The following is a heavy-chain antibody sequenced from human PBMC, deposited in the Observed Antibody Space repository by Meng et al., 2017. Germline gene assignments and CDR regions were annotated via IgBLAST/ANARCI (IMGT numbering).Heavy chain of an antibody. CDR1: GFTFSSYA. Sequence: GESLKISCAASGFTFSSYAMHWVRQAPGKGLEWVAVISYDGSNKYYADSVKGRFTISRDNSKNTLYLQMNSLRAEDTAVYYCARRCSGGSCYHYYYYGMDVWGQGTTVTVSS. V-gene: IGHV3-30*04. D-gene: IGHD2-15*01. J-gene: IGHJ6*02. CDR3: ARRCSGGSCYHYYYYGMDV. CDR2: ISYDGSNK.